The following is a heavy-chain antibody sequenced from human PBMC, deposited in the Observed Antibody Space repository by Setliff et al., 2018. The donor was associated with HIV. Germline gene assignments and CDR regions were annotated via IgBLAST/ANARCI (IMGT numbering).Heavy chain of an antibody. CDR3: ARQSRITMVRGVYGAGDYYMDV. J-gene: IGHJ6*03. V-gene: IGHV4-59*04. CDR2: FYYSGSP. Sequence: SETLSLTCTVSGGSISRYYWSWVRQPPGKGLEWIGCFYYSGSPYYNPSLKSRVTISVDTSRHQFSLKLSSVTAADTAVYYCARQSRITMVRGVYGAGDYYMDVWGKGTTVTVSS. D-gene: IGHD3-10*01. CDR1: GGSISRYY.